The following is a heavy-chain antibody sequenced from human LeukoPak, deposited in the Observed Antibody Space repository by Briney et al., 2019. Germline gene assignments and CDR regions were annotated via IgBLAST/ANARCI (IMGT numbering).Heavy chain of an antibody. J-gene: IGHJ6*02. CDR3: AREKYDFWTSFGMDV. Sequence: PGGSLRLSCAASGFTVSSNYMSWVRQAPGKGLEWVSVIYSGGSTYYADSVKGRFTISRHNSKNTLYLQMNSLRAEDTAVYYCAREKYDFWTSFGMDVWGQGPRSPSP. V-gene: IGHV3-53*04. CDR2: IYSGGST. D-gene: IGHD3-3*01. CDR1: GFTVSSNY.